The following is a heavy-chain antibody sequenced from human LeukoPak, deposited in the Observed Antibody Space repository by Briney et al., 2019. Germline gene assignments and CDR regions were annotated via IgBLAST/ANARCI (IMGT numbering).Heavy chain of an antibody. D-gene: IGHD2-15*01. CDR1: GFTFNSYS. J-gene: IGHJ4*02. Sequence: GGSLRLSCAASGFTFNSYSMNWVRQAPGKGLEWVSYISSSTSTIYYTDSVKGRFTISRDNAKDSLYLQMNSLRAEDTAVYYCARGMVAARGLFDFWGQGTLVTVSS. CDR2: ISSSTSTI. V-gene: IGHV3-48*01. CDR3: ARGMVAARGLFDF.